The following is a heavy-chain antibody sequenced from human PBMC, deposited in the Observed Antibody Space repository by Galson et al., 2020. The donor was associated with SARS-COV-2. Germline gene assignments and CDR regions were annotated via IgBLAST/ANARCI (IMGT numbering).Heavy chain of an antibody. CDR3: ARVHYYDSSGYRFGFDY. J-gene: IGHJ4*02. CDR1: GGSISSGGYY. Sequence: SETLSLTCTVSGGSISSGGYYWSWIRQHPGKGLEWIGYIYYSGSTYYNPSLKSRVTISVDTSKNQFSLKLSSVTAADTAVYYCARVHYYDSSGYRFGFDYWGQGTLVTVSS. D-gene: IGHD3-22*01. V-gene: IGHV4-31*03. CDR2: IYYSGST.